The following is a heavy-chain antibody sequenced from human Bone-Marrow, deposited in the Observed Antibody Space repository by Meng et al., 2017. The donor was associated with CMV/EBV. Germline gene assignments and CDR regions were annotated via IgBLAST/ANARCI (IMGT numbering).Heavy chain of an antibody. CDR2: IMEDGSQK. CDR3: ARDCRNGGNDS. D-gene: IGHD2-15*01. V-gene: IGHV3-7*01. J-gene: IGHJ4*02. Sequence: GGSLRLSSAASGFTFTKHWMTWVRQAPGKGLEWVADIMEDGSQKYYVDSVKGRFTIARDNAKNSLHLHMNSLRAEDTAVYYRARDCRNGGNDSWGQGTLVTVSS. CDR1: GFTFTKHW.